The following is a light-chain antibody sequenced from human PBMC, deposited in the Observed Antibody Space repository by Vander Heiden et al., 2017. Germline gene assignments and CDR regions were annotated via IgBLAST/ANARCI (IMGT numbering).Light chain of an antibody. CDR1: NIGTKT. J-gene: IGLJ2*01. V-gene: IGLV3-21*02. Sequence: SYVLTQPPSVSVAPGQTATITCGGNNIGTKTVHWYQQRPGQAPVVVVYDDSDRPSGIPERFSGSNSGNTATLTISGVEAGDEADYYCQVWDSSSDHVVFGGGTKLTVL. CDR3: QVWDSSSDHVV. CDR2: DDS.